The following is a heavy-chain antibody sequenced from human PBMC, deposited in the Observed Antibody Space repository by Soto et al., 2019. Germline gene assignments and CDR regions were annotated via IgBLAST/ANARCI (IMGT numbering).Heavy chain of an antibody. D-gene: IGHD6-13*01. CDR3: ARGQAAAGTGWFDP. CDR1: GGSISSGGYY. V-gene: IGHV4-31*03. Sequence: QVQLQESGPGLVKPSQTLSLTCTVSGGSISSGGYYWTWIRQHPGKGLEWIGYIYYSGSTYYSPSLRSRVTISVHTSKNQFSLKLSSVTAADTAVYYCARGQAAAGTGWFDPWGQGTLVTVSS. J-gene: IGHJ5*02. CDR2: IYYSGST.